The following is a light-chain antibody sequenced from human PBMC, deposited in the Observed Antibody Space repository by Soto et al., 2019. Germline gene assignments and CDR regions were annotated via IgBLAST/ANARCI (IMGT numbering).Light chain of an antibody. V-gene: IGLV2-14*01. CDR1: SSDVGGYNY. CDR3: SSYTSSSSWV. CDR2: EVS. Sequence: QSALTHPASVSGSSGQSITISCTGTSSDVGGYNYVSWYQQHPGKAPKLMIYEVSNRPSGVSNRFSGSKSGNTASLTISGLQAEDEADYYCSSYTSSSSWVFGGGTKVTVL. J-gene: IGLJ3*02.